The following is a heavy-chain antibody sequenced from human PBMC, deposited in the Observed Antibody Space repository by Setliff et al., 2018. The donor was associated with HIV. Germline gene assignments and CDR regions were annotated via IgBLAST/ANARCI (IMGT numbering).Heavy chain of an antibody. D-gene: IGHD7-27*01. CDR2: IGGRFDT. V-gene: IGHV3-48*01. J-gene: IGHJ3*02. Sequence: PGGSLRLSCAASGFTFSSYAMHWVRQAPGKGLEWVSFIGGRFDTYYADSVKGRFTISRDNAKKSLYLQMNSLRAEDTAVYYCARDWPGYGFDIWGQGTMVTVSS. CDR1: GFTFSSYA. CDR3: ARDWPGYGFDI.